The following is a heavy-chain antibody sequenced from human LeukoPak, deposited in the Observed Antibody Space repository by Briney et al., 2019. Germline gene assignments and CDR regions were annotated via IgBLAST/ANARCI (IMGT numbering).Heavy chain of an antibody. V-gene: IGHV4-39*01. Sequence: SETLSLTCTVSGGSISSSSYYWGWIRQPPGKGLEWIGSIYYNGSTYYNPSLKSRVTISVDTSKNQFSLKLSSVTAADTAVYYCARRRSRTSDRKRAFDIWGQGTMVTVSS. J-gene: IGHJ3*02. D-gene: IGHD2-2*01. CDR2: IYYNGST. CDR1: GGSISSSSYY. CDR3: ARRRSRTSDRKRAFDI.